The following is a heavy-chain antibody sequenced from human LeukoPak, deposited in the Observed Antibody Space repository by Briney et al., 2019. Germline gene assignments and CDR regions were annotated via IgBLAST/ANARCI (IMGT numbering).Heavy chain of an antibody. CDR1: GGSIGSSSYY. Sequence: PSETLSLTCSVSGGSIGSSSYYWGWIRQPPGKGLEWIGSVFRTGSTYYNPSLKSRVTISVDTSKNQFSLKLSSVTAADTAVYYCARVWAVAGRDYWGQGTLVTVSS. CDR2: VFRTGST. D-gene: IGHD6-19*01. V-gene: IGHV4-39*07. CDR3: ARVWAVAGRDY. J-gene: IGHJ4*02.